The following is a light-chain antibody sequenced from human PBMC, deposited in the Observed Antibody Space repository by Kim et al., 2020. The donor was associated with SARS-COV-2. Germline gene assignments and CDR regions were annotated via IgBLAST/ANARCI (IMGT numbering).Light chain of an antibody. V-gene: IGKV3-20*01. CDR2: GTS. CDR1: QSVRGGH. Sequence: LSLGERVALSCRASQSVRGGHLAWYQHRPGQTPRLLIYGTSSRATGVPDSFSGSGSGTDFTLTIARLEPEDVAVYYCQHYGGPPYTFGQGTKLEI. CDR3: QHYGGPPYT. J-gene: IGKJ2*01.